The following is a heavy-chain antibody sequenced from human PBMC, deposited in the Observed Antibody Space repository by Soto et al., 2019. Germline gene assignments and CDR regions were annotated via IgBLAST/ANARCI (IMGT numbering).Heavy chain of an antibody. V-gene: IGHV1-46*03. Sequence: QGQLVQSGAEVKKPGASVKVSCKASGYNFSSYYMNWVRQAPGQGLEWLGIINPSGGYTAYAQRFLGRFTMTSDTSTSTVLMELGGLTSEDLDVYYWASGGGFVVLKAPYDLWGLGTLVTVSS. J-gene: IGHJ5*02. CDR1: GYNFSSYY. CDR3: ASGGGFVVLKAPYDL. D-gene: IGHD2-21*01. CDR2: INPSGGYT.